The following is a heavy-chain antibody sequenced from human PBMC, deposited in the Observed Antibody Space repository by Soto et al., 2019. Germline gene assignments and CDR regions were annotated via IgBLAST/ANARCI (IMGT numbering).Heavy chain of an antibody. V-gene: IGHV3-33*01. D-gene: IGHD3-10*01. CDR1: GFTFSSYG. CDR3: ARAKYPSLGAAPCPTY. CDR2: IWYDGSNK. Sequence: QVQLVESGGGVVQPGRSLRLSCAASGFTFSSYGMHWVRQAPGKGLEWVAVIWYDGSNKYYADSVKGRFTISRDNSKNPLYLQMNSLRAEDTAVYYCARAKYPSLGAAPCPTYWGQGTLVTVSS. J-gene: IGHJ4*02.